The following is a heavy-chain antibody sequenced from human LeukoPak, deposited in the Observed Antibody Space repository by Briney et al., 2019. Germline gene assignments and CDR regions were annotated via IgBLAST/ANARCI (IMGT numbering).Heavy chain of an antibody. CDR3: ATRSGYCSSTSCYTWYYYYGMDV. V-gene: IGHV1-69*13. CDR2: IIPIFGTS. J-gene: IGHJ6*04. Sequence: SVTVSCKASGGTFSSYAISWVRQAPGQGLEWMGGIIPIFGTSNYAQKFQGRVTITADESTSTAYMELSSLSSADTAVYYCATRSGYCSSTSCYTWYYYYGMDVWGKGTTVTVSS. CDR1: GGTFSSYA. D-gene: IGHD2-2*02.